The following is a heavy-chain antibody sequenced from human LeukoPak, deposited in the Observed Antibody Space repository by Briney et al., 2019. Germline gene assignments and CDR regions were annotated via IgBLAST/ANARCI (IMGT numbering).Heavy chain of an antibody. CDR2: ISYDGSNK. CDR1: GFTFSSYA. CDR3: ARDGIAVAGLWY. Sequence: QPGGSLRLSCAASGFTFSSYAMHWVRQAPGKGLEWVAVISYDGSNKYYADSVKGRFTISRDNSKNTLYLQINSLRAEDTAVYYCARDGIAVAGLWYWGQGTLVTVSS. D-gene: IGHD6-19*01. V-gene: IGHV3-30-3*01. J-gene: IGHJ4*02.